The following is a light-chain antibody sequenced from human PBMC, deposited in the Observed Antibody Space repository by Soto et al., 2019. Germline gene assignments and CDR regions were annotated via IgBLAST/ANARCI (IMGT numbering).Light chain of an antibody. J-gene: IGKJ1*01. CDR2: GAS. Sequence: EIVMTQSPATLSVSPGERATLSCRASQSVSNNLAWYQQKPGQAPRLLIYGASTRATGIPARFSGSGSGTEFNLTVSSLQSQDYTVYDCQQYNTWPRTFGQGTKVEI. CDR3: QQYNTWPRT. CDR1: QSVSNN. V-gene: IGKV3-15*01.